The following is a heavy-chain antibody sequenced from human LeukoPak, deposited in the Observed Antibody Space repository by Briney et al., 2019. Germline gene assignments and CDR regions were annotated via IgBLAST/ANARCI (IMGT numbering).Heavy chain of an antibody. J-gene: IGHJ1*01. CDR1: GFTFSSYS. D-gene: IGHD3-3*02. CDR3: VRLAYSIDAEYFQH. Sequence: GGSLRLSCAASGFTFSSYSMNWVRHAPGKGLEWVSSISSSSSYIYYADSVKGRFNISRDNAKNSLYLQMHSLRADDTAGFYCVRLAYSIDAEYFQHWGQGTLVTVSS. V-gene: IGHV3-21*01. CDR2: ISSSSSYI.